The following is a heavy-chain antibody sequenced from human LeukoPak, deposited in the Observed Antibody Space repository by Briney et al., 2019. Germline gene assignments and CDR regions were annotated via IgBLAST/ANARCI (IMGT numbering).Heavy chain of an antibody. D-gene: IGHD2-8*02. CDR2: VSSDGTT. CDR3: ARLDCTGDGCYNH. Sequence: SETLSLTCSVSGDSVTSYYWSWLRQPPGKGLEWIGYVSSDGTTNYTPSLRSRVIMSVDTAKNHISLSLTSLTAADTAIYYCARLDCTGDGCYNHWGQGTLVTVSS. V-gene: IGHV4-59*08. J-gene: IGHJ4*02. CDR1: GDSVTSYY.